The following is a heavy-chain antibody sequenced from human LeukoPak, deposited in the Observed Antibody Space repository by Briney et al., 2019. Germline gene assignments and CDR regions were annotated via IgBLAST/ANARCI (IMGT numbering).Heavy chain of an antibody. J-gene: IGHJ4*02. V-gene: IGHV4-59*01. Sequence: SETLSLTCTVAGGSTSSYYWSWIRQPPGKGLEWIGYIYNSGSTNYNPSLKSQATISVDTSKNQFSLKLSFVTAADTAVYYCARSLFYGDYGYYFDYWGQGTLVTVSS. CDR3: ARSLFYGDYGYYFDY. CDR1: GGSTSSYY. D-gene: IGHD4-17*01. CDR2: IYNSGST.